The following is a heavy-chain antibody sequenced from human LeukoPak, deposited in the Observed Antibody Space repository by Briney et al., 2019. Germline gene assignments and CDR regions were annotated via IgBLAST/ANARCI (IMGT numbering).Heavy chain of an antibody. Sequence: GGSLRLSCAASGFTFSSYAMSWVRQAPGKGLEWVSAISGSGGSTYYADSVKGRFTISRDNSKNTLYLQMNSLRAEDTAVYYCATRITIFGVVIGAFDIWGQGTLVIVSS. CDR2: ISGSGGST. D-gene: IGHD3-3*01. V-gene: IGHV3-23*01. CDR3: ATRITIFGVVIGAFDI. CDR1: GFTFSSYA. J-gene: IGHJ3*02.